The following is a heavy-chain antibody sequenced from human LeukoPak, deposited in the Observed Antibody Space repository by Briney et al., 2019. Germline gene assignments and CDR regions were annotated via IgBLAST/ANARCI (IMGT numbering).Heavy chain of an antibody. CDR3: ARLGATVPTNWGDIFDY. V-gene: IGHV4-39*01. D-gene: IGHD2-15*01. CDR2: IYYSGST. J-gene: IGHJ4*02. Sequence: PSETLSLTCTVSGGSISSSSYYWGWIRQPPGKGLEWIGSIYYSGSTYYNPSLKSRVTISVDTSKNQFSLKLSSVTAADTAVYYCARLGATVPTNWGDIFDYWGQGTLVTVSS. CDR1: GGSISSSSYY.